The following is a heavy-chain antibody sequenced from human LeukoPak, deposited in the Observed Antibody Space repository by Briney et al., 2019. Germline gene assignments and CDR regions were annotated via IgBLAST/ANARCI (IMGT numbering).Heavy chain of an antibody. CDR3: AKDWFATTDY. CDR2: ITTDETT. D-gene: IGHD1/OR15-1a*01. V-gene: IGHV3-74*01. CDR1: GFPFSVSW. Sequence: GGPLRLSCAASGFPFSVSWMHWFRQVPGKGLMCVSRITTDETTTYADSVRGRFSISRDNAKNTVYLQMNSLRVEDTAVYYCAKDWFATTDYWGQGILVTVSS. J-gene: IGHJ4*02.